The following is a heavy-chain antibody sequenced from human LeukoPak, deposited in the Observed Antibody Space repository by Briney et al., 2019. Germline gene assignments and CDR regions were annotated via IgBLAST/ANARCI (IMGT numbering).Heavy chain of an antibody. V-gene: IGHV4-4*07. J-gene: IGHJ3*02. CDR2: IYSSGNT. CDR1: GVSISTYY. Sequence: SETLSLTCTVSGVSISTYYWTWIRQPAGEGLEWIARIYSSGNTNYNPSLESRVTMSIDTSKNQFSLKLSSVTAADTAVYYCARERGILRGDAFDIWGQGTMVTVSS. D-gene: IGHD1-26*01. CDR3: ARERGILRGDAFDI.